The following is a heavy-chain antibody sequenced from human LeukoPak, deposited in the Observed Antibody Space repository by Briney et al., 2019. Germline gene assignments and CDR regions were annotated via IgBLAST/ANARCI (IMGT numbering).Heavy chain of an antibody. J-gene: IGHJ3*02. CDR1: GFTFSSYW. CDR3: ARANRVVPAAIRRSGAFDI. CDR2: INSDGSST. Sequence: AGGSLRLSCAASGFTFSSYWMHWVRQAPGKGLVWVSRINSDGSSTSYADSVKGRFTISRDNAKNTLYLQMNSLRAEDTAVYYCARANRVVPAAIRRSGAFDIWGQGTMVTVSS. D-gene: IGHD2-2*02. V-gene: IGHV3-74*01.